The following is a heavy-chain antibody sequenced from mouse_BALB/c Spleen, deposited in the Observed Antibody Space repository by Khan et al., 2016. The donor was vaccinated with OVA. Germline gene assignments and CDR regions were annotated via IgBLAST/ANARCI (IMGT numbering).Heavy chain of an antibody. CDR2: VASGSGST. Sequence: DLVKPGASVKLSCKASGYTFTSYWINWIKERPEQGLEWIGRVASGSGSTYYNEMFKAKTIMTIDTSSRTAYIQLSSLSSGDSAVXFCARSNYYGSGLYAMDYWGQGTSVTVSS. D-gene: IGHD1-1*01. V-gene: IGHV1S41*01. CDR3: ARSNYYGSGLYAMDY. J-gene: IGHJ4*01. CDR1: GYTFTSYW.